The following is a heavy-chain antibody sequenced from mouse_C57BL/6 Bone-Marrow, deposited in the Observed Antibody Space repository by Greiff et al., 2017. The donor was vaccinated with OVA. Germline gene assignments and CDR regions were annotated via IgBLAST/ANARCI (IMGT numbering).Heavy chain of an antibody. V-gene: IGHV5-4*03. CDR2: ISDGGSYT. CDR1: GFTFSSYA. J-gene: IGHJ3*01. Sequence: EVKLVEPGGGLVKPGGSLKLSCAASGFTFSSYAMSWVRQTPEKRLEWVATISDGGSYTYYPDNVKGRFTITRDNAKNNLYLQMSHLKSEDTAMYYCARILYYGSTFAYWGQGTLVTVSA. D-gene: IGHD1-1*01. CDR3: ARILYYGSTFAY.